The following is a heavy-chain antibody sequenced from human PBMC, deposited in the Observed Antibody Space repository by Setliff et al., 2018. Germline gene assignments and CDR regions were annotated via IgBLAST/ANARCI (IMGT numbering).Heavy chain of an antibody. V-gene: IGHV4-39*07. CDR1: GGSISSSSYY. D-gene: IGHD3-3*01. J-gene: IGHJ4*02. CDR2: IYYSGST. CDR3: ARLYYNFWSVYYAY. Sequence: PSETLSLTCTVSGGSISSSSYYWGWIRQPPGKGLEWIGSIYYSGSTNYNPSLKSRVTISVDTSKNQFSLKLRSVTAADTAVYYCARLYYNFWSVYYAYWGQGTLVTVSS.